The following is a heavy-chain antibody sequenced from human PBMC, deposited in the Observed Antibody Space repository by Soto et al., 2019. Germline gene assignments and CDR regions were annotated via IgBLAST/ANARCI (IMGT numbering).Heavy chain of an antibody. CDR1: GGSLSSYY. Sequence: SETLSLTCVVSGGSLSSYYWSWIRQPPGKGLEWIGYIYYSGSTNYNPALKSRVTISVDTSKSQFSLKLSSVTAADTAVFYCAKRNSPWAATAGEFDYWGQGTLVTVSS. J-gene: IGHJ4*02. V-gene: IGHV4-59*03. D-gene: IGHD1-7*01. CDR2: IYYSGST. CDR3: AKRNSPWAATAGEFDY.